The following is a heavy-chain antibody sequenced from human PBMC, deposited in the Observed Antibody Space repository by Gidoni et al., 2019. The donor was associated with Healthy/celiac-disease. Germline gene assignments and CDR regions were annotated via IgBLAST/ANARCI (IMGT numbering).Heavy chain of an antibody. CDR3: ARENKYYDFWSRAGYYGMDV. V-gene: IGHV3-48*02. CDR2: ISSSSRNI. CDR1: GFTYSSYI. D-gene: IGHD3-3*01. J-gene: IGHJ6*02. Sequence: EVQLVESGGGLVQPGGSLRLSWAASGFTYSSYIMNVVRQAPGKGLEWVSYISSSSRNIYYADSVKGRFTISRDNAKNSLYLQMNSLRDEDTAVYYCARENKYYDFWSRAGYYGMDVWGQGTTVTVSS.